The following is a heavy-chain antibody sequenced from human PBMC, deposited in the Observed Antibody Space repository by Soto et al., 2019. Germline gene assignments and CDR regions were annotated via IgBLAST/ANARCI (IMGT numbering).Heavy chain of an antibody. V-gene: IGHV4-61*05. CDR1: GCTIGDISG. CDR3: ASKWFGEPYKFDY. CDR2: LYNTGST. J-gene: IGHJ4*02. D-gene: IGHD3-10*01. Sequence: SQTLCVTWAVSGCTIGDISGWRWLRKHPGKGLEWIGYLYNTGSTIYNPSLKSRVTISVDKSKSQFSLKVNSVTAADTAVYYCASKWFGEPYKFDYWGQGALVTVSS.